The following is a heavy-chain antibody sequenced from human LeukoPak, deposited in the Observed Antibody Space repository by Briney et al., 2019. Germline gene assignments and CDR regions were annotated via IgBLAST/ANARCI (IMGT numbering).Heavy chain of an antibody. Sequence: PSETRSLTWNVYGGSIGSYYWSWIRQPPGKGLEWIGYIYTSGSTNYNPSLKSRVTISADTSKNRLSLKLSSVTAADTAVYYCARGSGWYFYWGQGTLVTVSS. CDR2: IYTSGST. CDR3: ARGSGWYFY. V-gene: IGHV4-4*09. J-gene: IGHJ4*02. D-gene: IGHD6-19*01. CDR1: GGSIGSYY.